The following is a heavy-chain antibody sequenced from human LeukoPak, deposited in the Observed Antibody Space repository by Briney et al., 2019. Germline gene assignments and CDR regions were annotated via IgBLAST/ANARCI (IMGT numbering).Heavy chain of an antibody. Sequence: PGGSLRLSCAASGFTFGEYALSWVRQAPGNGLEWIGFIRSKLYGGAAEYAASVKGRFIFSRDDSKSIAYLQMNSLKIADTAVYYCARGGSDYFNYEYPSWGQGTLVIVSS. CDR1: GFTFGEYA. J-gene: IGHJ5*02. CDR2: IRSKLYGGAA. CDR3: ARGGSDYFNYEYPS. V-gene: IGHV3-49*04. D-gene: IGHD4-11*01.